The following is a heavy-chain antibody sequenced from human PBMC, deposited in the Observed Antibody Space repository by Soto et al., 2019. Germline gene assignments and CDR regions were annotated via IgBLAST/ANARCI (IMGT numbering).Heavy chain of an antibody. CDR1: RFTFSTYS. Sequence: VQLVESGGGLVKPGGSLRLSCVGSRFTFSTYSMNWVRQAPGKGLEWVADITTSSSFRFYADSVKGRFTISRDDARNSLYLQMNSLRVEDTGVYYCARDLGVALATLTLDSWGQGTLVTVSS. CDR3: ARDLGVALATLTLDS. CDR2: ITTSSSFR. J-gene: IGHJ4*02. D-gene: IGHD2-15*01. V-gene: IGHV3-21*02.